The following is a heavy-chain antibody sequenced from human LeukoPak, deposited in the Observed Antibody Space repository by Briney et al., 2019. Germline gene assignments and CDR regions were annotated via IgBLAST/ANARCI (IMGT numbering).Heavy chain of an antibody. Sequence: SETLSLTCAVSGGSISSSNWWSWVRQPPGKGLEWIGEIYHSGSTNYNPSLKSRVTISVDTSKNQFSLKVSSVTAADTAVYYCAMSSGDYGLYYFDYWGQGRLVTVSS. V-gene: IGHV4-4*02. CDR2: IYHSGST. D-gene: IGHD4-17*01. CDR1: GGSISSSNW. CDR3: AMSSGDYGLYYFDY. J-gene: IGHJ4*02.